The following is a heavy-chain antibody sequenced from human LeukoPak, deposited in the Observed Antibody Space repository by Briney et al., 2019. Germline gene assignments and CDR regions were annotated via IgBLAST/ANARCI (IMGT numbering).Heavy chain of an antibody. CDR1: GASFSGYY. J-gene: IGHJ4*02. Sequence: PSETLSLTCAVYGASFSGYYWSWIRQPPGKGLEWVSAISGSGGSTYYADSVKDRFTISRDNSKNTLYLQMNSLRAEDTAVYYCAKDGYYDKGDYFDSWGQGTLVTVSS. CDR3: AKDGYYDKGDYFDS. D-gene: IGHD3-22*01. V-gene: IGHV3-23*01. CDR2: ISGSGGST.